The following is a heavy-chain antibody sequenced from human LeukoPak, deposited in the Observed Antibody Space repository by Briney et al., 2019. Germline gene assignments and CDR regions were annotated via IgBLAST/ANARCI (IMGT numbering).Heavy chain of an antibody. J-gene: IGHJ4*02. D-gene: IGHD6-13*01. Sequence: SGGSLRLSCAASGFTFSSYNMNWVRQAPGKGLEWVSYISSSGSTIYYADSVKGRFTISRDNAKNSLYLQLNSLRPEDTAVYYCARLSAAAARWGFDYWGQGTLVTVSS. V-gene: IGHV3-48*01. CDR1: GFTFSSYN. CDR2: ISSSGSTI. CDR3: ARLSAAAARWGFDY.